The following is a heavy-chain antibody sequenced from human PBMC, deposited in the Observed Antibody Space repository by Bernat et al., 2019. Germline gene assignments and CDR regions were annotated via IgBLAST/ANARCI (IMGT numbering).Heavy chain of an antibody. D-gene: IGHD6-13*01. V-gene: IGHV3-7*01. Sequence: EVQLVESGGGLVQPGGSLRLSCTASGFTFSTYWMTWVRQAPGKGLEWVASIKQDGSEKYYLDSVKGRFTISRDNTKNSLYLEMNSLRGEDTAVYYCVTRPRQPESWGQGTLVTVSS. CDR2: IKQDGSEK. J-gene: IGHJ4*02. CDR3: VTRPRQPES. CDR1: GFTFSTYW.